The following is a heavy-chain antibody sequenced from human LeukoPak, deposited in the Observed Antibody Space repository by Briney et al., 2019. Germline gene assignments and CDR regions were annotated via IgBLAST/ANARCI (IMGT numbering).Heavy chain of an antibody. CDR2: IYYSGST. V-gene: IGHV4-31*03. J-gene: IGHJ4*02. Sequence: PSETLSLTCTVSGGSISSGGYYWSWIRQHPGKGLEWIGYIYYSGSTYYNPSLKSRVTISVDTSKNQFSLKLSSVTAADTAVYYCARERGGYSSPMDYWGQGTLVTVSS. CDR1: GGSISSGGYY. CDR3: ARERGGYSSPMDY. D-gene: IGHD6-19*01.